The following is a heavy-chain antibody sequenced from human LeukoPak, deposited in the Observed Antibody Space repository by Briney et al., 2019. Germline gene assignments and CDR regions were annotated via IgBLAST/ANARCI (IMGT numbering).Heavy chain of an antibody. V-gene: IGHV3-7*01. CDR1: GFSFNGYW. J-gene: IGHJ5*02. Sequence: GGSLRLSCAASGFSFNGYWMSWVRQAPGKGLEWVAHIKRDGSQKYYLDSVKGRFTISRDNAKNSLYLQMNSLRVEDTAVYYCARLGLEVGGPNWFDPWGQGTLVTVSS. CDR3: ARLGLEVGGPNWFDP. D-gene: IGHD1-1*01. CDR2: IKRDGSQK.